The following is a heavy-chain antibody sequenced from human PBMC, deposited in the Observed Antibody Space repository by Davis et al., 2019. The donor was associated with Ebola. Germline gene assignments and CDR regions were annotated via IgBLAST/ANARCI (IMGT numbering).Heavy chain of an antibody. CDR1: GFTFSSFW. CDR2: INSDGSST. V-gene: IGHV3-74*01. D-gene: IGHD2-15*01. CDR3: ARELGYCSGGSCYGGNAFDI. Sequence: ESLKLSCAASGFTFSSFWMHWVRQATGKGLVWVSRINSDGSSTSYADSVKGRFTISRDNAKNTLYLQMNSLRAEDTAVYYCARELGYCSGGSCYGGNAFDIWGQGTMVTVSS. J-gene: IGHJ3*02.